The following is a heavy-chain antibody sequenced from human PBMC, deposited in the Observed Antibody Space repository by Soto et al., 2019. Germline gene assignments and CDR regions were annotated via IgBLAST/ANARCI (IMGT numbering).Heavy chain of an antibody. D-gene: IGHD2-2*01. J-gene: IGHJ6*02. V-gene: IGHV3-21*01. CDR1: GFSFSTYS. CDR3: ARIGTAAAIGTYGMDV. CDR2: ISSSSTYI. Sequence: EVQLVESGGGLVKPGGSLRLSCAASGFSFSTYSMNWVRQAPGKGLEWVSAISSSSTYIYYGDSVKGRFTISRDNAKNSLSLKMNSLRAEDTAVYYCARIGTAAAIGTYGMDVWGQGTTVTVSS.